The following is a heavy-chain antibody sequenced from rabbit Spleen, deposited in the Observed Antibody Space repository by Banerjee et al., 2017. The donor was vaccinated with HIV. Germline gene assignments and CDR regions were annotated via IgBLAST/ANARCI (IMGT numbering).Heavy chain of an antibody. CDR3: ARDLVGVIGWNFGW. Sequence: LEESGGGLVKPGGTLTLTCTVSGFSFSSNWICWVRQAPGKGLEWIACIDTNDGDTDYANWPKGRFTISKTSSTTVTLQMTSLTAADTATYFCARDLVGVIGWNFGWWGQGTLVTVS. J-gene: IGHJ4*01. V-gene: IGHV1S45*01. D-gene: IGHD1-1*01. CDR2: IDTNDGDT. CDR1: GFSFSSNW.